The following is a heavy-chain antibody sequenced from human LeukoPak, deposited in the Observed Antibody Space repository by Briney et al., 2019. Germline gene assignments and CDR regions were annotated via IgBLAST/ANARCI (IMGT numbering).Heavy chain of an antibody. CDR1: GGTFSSYA. CDR3: ASPLLNYYSSGSYYDDFYYYYGMDV. Sequence: GASVKVSCKASGGTFSSYAISWVRQAPGQGLEWMGRIIPILGIANYAQKFKGRVTITADKSTSTAYMELSSLRSEDTAVYYCASPLLNYYSSGSYYDDFYYYYGMDVWGQGTTVTVSS. J-gene: IGHJ6*02. CDR2: IIPILGIA. V-gene: IGHV1-69*04. D-gene: IGHD3-10*01.